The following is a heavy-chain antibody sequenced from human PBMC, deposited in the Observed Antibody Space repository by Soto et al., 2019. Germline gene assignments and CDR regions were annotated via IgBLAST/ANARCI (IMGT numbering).Heavy chain of an antibody. CDR3: ARDSSLRGMDV. Sequence: GGSLRLSCAASGFTFSSNWMSWVCQAPGKGLEWVANIKQDGSEKYYGDSVKGRFTISRDNAKNSLYLQMNSLRAEDTAVYYCARDSSLRGMDVWGQGTTVTVSS. CDR1: GFTFSSNW. CDR2: IKQDGSEK. D-gene: IGHD6-13*01. V-gene: IGHV3-7*01. J-gene: IGHJ6*02.